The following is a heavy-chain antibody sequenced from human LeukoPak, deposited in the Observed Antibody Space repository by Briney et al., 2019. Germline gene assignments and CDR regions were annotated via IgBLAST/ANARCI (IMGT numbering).Heavy chain of an antibody. CDR1: GFTFDDYA. D-gene: IGHD3-22*01. J-gene: IGHJ4*02. CDR2: ISWNSGSI. CDR3: AKASAYDSSGFDY. Sequence: GGSLRLSCAASGFTFDDYAMHWVRQAPGKGLEWVSGISWNSGSIGYADSVKGRFTISRDNAKSSLYLQMNSLRAEDTALYYCAKASAYDSSGFDYWGQGTLVTVSS. V-gene: IGHV3-9*01.